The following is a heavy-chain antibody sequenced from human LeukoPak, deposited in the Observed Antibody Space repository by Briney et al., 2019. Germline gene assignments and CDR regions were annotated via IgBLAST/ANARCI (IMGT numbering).Heavy chain of an antibody. V-gene: IGHV1-2*02. CDR3: VRDHDTTLDY. D-gene: IGHD1-26*01. J-gene: IGHJ4*02. CDR1: GYSFIDYY. CDR2: NNPNSGVT. Sequence: VSVKVSCKASGYSFIDYYLHWVRQAPGQGLEWMGWNNPNSGVTNYAQKFQGRVTMTRDTSISTAYMELSRLSSDDTAVYYCVRDHDTTLDYWGQGTLITVSS.